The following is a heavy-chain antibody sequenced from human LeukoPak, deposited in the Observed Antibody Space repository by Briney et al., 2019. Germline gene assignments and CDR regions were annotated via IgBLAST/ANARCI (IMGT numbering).Heavy chain of an antibody. CDR1: GFTFSSYS. CDR2: ISYDGSNK. J-gene: IGHJ6*03. D-gene: IGHD3-3*01. CDR3: ARDSYDFWSGYRKGYYYYMDV. Sequence: GGSLRLSCAASGFTFSSYSMNWVRQAPGKGLEWVAVISYDGSNKYYADSVKGRFTISRDNSKNTLYLQMNSLRAEDTAVYYCARDSYDFWSGYRKGYYYYMDVWGKGTTVTVSS. V-gene: IGHV3-30*03.